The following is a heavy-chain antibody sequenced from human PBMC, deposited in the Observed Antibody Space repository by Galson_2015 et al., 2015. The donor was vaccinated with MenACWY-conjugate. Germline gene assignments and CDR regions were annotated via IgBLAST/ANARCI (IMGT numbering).Heavy chain of an antibody. J-gene: IGHJ6*03. D-gene: IGHD3-3*01. CDR2: LFVGVHT. CDR3: AGNKGRETVFGVVVPGYYYMDV. CDR1: GLSVRHNY. Sequence: SLRLSCAVSGLSVRHNYMGWVRHSPGRGRGWFWSLFVGVHTTYGASVKGRFTIYRDNSRNTVFLEMNRLRAEDTATYYCAGNKGRETVFGVVVPGYYYMDVWGKGTTVTVSS. V-gene: IGHV3-53*01.